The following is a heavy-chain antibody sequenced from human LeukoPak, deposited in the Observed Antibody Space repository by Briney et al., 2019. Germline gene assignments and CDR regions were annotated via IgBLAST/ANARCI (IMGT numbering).Heavy chain of an antibody. Sequence: SETLSLTCTVSGGSISSYYWSWIRQPPGKGLEWIGYIYYSGSTNYNPSLKSRVTISVDTSKNQFSLKLSSVTAADTAVYYCARQDYYGSGSDPWGQGTLVTVSS. CDR2: IYYSGST. CDR3: ARQDYYGSGSDP. CDR1: GGSISSYY. D-gene: IGHD3-10*01. J-gene: IGHJ5*02. V-gene: IGHV4-59*08.